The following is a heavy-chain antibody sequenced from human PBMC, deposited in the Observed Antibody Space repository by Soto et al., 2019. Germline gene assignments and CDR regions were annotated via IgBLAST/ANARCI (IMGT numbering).Heavy chain of an antibody. Sequence: GWSTTLSCAASGVTFSISSMDGSRQPPGKGLDWGSSISIGRINIIYATSIKGRFTIPKKNSKNTLYLQMNNLGAEDTALYSCAIGPYAGDVYGSNWGDLDDWGQGTLVTVSS. J-gene: IGHJ4*02. CDR1: GVTFSISS. D-gene: IGHD3-10*01. V-gene: IGHV3-21*04. CDR3: AIGPYAGDVYGSNWGDLDD. CDR2: ISIGRINI.